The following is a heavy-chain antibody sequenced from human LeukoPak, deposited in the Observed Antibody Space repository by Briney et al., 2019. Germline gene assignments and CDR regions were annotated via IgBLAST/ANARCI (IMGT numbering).Heavy chain of an antibody. J-gene: IGHJ4*02. D-gene: IGHD3-10*01. Sequence: GGSLRLSYAASGFTFSSYGMHWVRQAPGKGLEWVAVIWYDGSNKYYADSVKGRFTISRDNSKNTLYLQMNSLRAEDTAVYYCARDYYGSGSYSLSYWGQGTLVTVSS. CDR3: ARDYYGSGSYSLSY. V-gene: IGHV3-33*01. CDR1: GFTFSSYG. CDR2: IWYDGSNK.